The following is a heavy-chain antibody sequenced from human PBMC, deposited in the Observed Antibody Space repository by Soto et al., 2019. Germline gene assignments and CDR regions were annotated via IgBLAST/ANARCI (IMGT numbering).Heavy chain of an antibody. D-gene: IGHD3-22*01. J-gene: IGHJ4*02. V-gene: IGHV1-69*13. CDR3: ARALQEYYYDSSGSDYFDY. Sequence: ASVKVSCKASGGAFSSYAISWVRQAPGQGLEWMGGIIPIFGTANYAQKFQGRVTITADESTSTAYMELSSLRSEDTAVYYCARALQEYYYDSSGSDYFDYWGQGTLVTVSS. CDR1: GGAFSSYA. CDR2: IIPIFGTA.